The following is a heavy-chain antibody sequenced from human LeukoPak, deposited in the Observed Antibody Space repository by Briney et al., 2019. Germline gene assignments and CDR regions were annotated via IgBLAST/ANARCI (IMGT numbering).Heavy chain of an antibody. Sequence: SVKVSCKASGGTFSSYAISWVRQAPGQGLEWMGGIIPIFGTANYAQKFQGRVTITTDESTSTAYMELSSLRSEDTAVYYCATLGSYSSSWRLLQDYYYMDVWGKGTTVTVSS. CDR1: GGTFSSYA. CDR3: ATLGSYSSSWRLLQDYYYMDV. V-gene: IGHV1-69*05. CDR2: IIPIFGTA. J-gene: IGHJ6*03. D-gene: IGHD6-13*01.